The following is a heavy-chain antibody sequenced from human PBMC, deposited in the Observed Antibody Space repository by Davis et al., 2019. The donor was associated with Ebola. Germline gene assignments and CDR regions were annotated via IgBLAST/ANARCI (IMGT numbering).Heavy chain of an antibody. D-gene: IGHD2-2*02. Sequence: MPSETLSLTCAVYGGSFSGYYWSWIRQPPGKGLEWIGEINHSGSTNYNPSLKSRVTISVDTSKNQFSLRLSSVTAADTAVYYCARGYCSSTSCYIDTDAFDIWGQGTMVTVSS. CDR2: INHSGST. CDR3: ARGYCSSTSCYIDTDAFDI. CDR1: GGSFSGYY. V-gene: IGHV4-34*01. J-gene: IGHJ3*02.